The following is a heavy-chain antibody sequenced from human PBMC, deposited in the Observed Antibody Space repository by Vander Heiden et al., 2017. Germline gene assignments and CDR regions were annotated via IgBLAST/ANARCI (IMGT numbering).Heavy chain of an antibody. CDR3: ARARTTAHDAFDI. CDR2: ISSGRSYT. V-gene: IGHV3-11*06. Sequence: QVQLVESGGGLVKPGGSLRLSCAASGFTFSDYYMNWIRQAPGKGLEWVSYISSGRSYTNYADSVKGRFTISRDNAKNSLYLQMNSLRAEDTAVYYCARARTTAHDAFDIWGQGTMVTVSS. D-gene: IGHD1-7*01. CDR1: GFTFSDYY. J-gene: IGHJ3*02.